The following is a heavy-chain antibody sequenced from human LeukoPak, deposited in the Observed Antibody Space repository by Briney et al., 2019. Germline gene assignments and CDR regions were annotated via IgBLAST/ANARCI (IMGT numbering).Heavy chain of an antibody. Sequence: GESLKISCKASGYSFTSYWIGWVRQMPGKGLEWMGIIYLGDSDTRYSPSFQGQVTISADMSINTAYLQWSSLKASDTAIYYCARGSSSWSCFDYWGQGSLVTVSS. V-gene: IGHV5-51*01. D-gene: IGHD6-13*01. CDR1: GYSFTSYW. CDR3: ARGSSSWSCFDY. CDR2: IYLGDSDT. J-gene: IGHJ4*02.